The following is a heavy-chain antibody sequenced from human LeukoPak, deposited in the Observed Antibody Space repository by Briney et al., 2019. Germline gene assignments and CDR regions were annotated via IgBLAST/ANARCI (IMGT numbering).Heavy chain of an antibody. CDR2: ISSSSSTI. CDR3: ARDVVAAQPPYAFDI. D-gene: IGHD2-15*01. Sequence: GGSLRLSCAASGFIFSDYYMNWIRQTPGKGLEWVSYISSSSSTIYYADSVKGRFTISRDNAKNSLYLQMNSLRAEDTAVYYCARDVVAAQPPYAFDIWGQGTMVTVSS. J-gene: IGHJ3*02. V-gene: IGHV3-48*01. CDR1: GFIFSDYY.